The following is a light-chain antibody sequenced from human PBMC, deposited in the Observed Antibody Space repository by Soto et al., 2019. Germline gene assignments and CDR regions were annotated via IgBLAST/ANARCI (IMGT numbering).Light chain of an antibody. CDR2: SDD. CDR1: TSNIGSKT. Sequence: QSVLTQAPSVSGTPGQRVTISCSGSTSNIGSKTVDWYQQLPGTAPRLLIYSDDQRPSGVPDRFSGSKSGTSASLAISGLQSEDEADYYCAAWDDSLTADGSLTGCVFGSGTKVTVL. J-gene: IGLJ1*01. CDR3: AAWDDSLTADGSLTGCV. V-gene: IGLV1-44*01.